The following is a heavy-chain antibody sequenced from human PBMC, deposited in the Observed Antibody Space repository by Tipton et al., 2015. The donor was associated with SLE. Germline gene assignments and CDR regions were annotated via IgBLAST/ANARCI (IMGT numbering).Heavy chain of an antibody. Sequence: TLSLTCAVYGGSFSGYYWSWIRQPPGRGLEWIGEINHGGSTNYNPSLKSRLTISIDTSKNQFSLKLNSVTAADTAVYYCARGHPHIVVVIGGGWFDPWGQGTLVTVSS. D-gene: IGHD2-21*01. J-gene: IGHJ5*02. CDR3: ARGHPHIVVVIGGGWFDP. CDR2: INHGGST. V-gene: IGHV4-34*01. CDR1: GGSFSGYY.